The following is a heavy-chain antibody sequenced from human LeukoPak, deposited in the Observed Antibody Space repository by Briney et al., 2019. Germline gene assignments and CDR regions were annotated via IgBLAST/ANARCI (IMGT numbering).Heavy chain of an antibody. CDR2: MNPKSGNT. J-gene: IGHJ4*02. Sequence: ASVKVSCKASGYTFTRYDINWVRQATGQGLEWMGWMNPKSGNTGHAQKFQGRVTITRDTSISTVYMELGSLRSDDTAVYYCARTLYSSSSTAPAFWGQGTLVTVSS. D-gene: IGHD6-13*01. CDR3: ARTLYSSSSTAPAF. CDR1: GYTFTRYD. V-gene: IGHV1-8*03.